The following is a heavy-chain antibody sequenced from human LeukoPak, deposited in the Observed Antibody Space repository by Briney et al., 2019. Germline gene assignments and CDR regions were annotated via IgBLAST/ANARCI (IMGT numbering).Heavy chain of an antibody. CDR2: IYPGGPT. J-gene: IGHJ4*02. CDR3: ARVRSGNYFDS. V-gene: IGHV3-66*01. D-gene: IGHD1-26*01. Sequence: GGSLRLSCAASGFTVSSTYMSWIRQAPGKGLEWVSVIYPGGPTYYADSVKGRFTISRDNSKNTLYLQMNSLRAEDTAVYFCARVRSGNYFDSWGQGTPVTVSS. CDR1: GFTVSSTY.